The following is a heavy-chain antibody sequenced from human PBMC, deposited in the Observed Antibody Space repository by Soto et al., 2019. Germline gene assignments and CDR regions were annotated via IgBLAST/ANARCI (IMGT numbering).Heavy chain of an antibody. V-gene: IGHV1-3*01. CDR1: GYTFTSYA. CDR3: ARDAGSYHPMYSFDY. D-gene: IGHD1-26*01. Sequence: QVQLVQSGAEVKKPGASVKVSCKASGYTFTSYAMHWVRQAPGQRLEWMGWINAGNGNTKYSQKFQGRVTITRDTSASTAYMELSSLRSEDTAVYYCARDAGSYHPMYSFDYWGQGTLVTVSS. J-gene: IGHJ4*02. CDR2: INAGNGNT.